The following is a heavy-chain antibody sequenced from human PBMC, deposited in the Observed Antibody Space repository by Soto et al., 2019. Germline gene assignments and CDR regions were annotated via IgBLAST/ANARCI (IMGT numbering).Heavy chain of an antibody. CDR3: AREPPRATAGLNYFDP. CDR1: GYTFINFG. D-gene: IGHD6-13*01. CDR2: ISPFNGHT. V-gene: IGHV1-18*01. Sequence: QVQLVQSGTEVKKPGASVKVSCKTSGYTFINFGIGWVRQAPGQGLEWMGWISPFNGHTHYAQKFQGRVSLTTDTSTSTAFLELRSLTYDDTAVYYCAREPPRATAGLNYFDPWCQGTLVTVSS. J-gene: IGHJ5*02.